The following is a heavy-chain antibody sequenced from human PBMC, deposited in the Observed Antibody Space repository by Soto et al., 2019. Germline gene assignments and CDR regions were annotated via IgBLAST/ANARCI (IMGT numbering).Heavy chain of an antibody. J-gene: IGHJ6*02. CDR1: GYTFTSYG. D-gene: IGHD2-2*01. CDR2: ISAYNGNT. Sequence: QVQLVQSGAEVKKPGASVKVSCKASGYTFTSYGISWLRQAPGQGLEWMGWISAYNGNTNYAQKLQGRVTMTTDTSTSTAYMELWSLISDDTAVYYCARDRDCSSTSCYGGYYYHYGMDVWGQGTTVTVSS. V-gene: IGHV1-18*01. CDR3: ARDRDCSSTSCYGGYYYHYGMDV.